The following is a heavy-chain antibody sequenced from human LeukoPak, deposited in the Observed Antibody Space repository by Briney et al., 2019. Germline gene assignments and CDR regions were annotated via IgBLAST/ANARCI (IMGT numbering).Heavy chain of an antibody. V-gene: IGHV1-8*03. CDR2: MNPNSGNT. J-gene: IGHJ5*02. CDR1: GYTFTSYD. D-gene: IGHD6-6*01. CDR3: ARAETNPARYWFDP. Sequence: ASVKVTCKASGYTFTSYDINWVRQATGQGLEWMGWMNPNSGNTGYAQKFQGRVTITRNTSISTAYMELSSLRSEDTAVYYCARAETNPARYWFDPWGQGTLVTVSS.